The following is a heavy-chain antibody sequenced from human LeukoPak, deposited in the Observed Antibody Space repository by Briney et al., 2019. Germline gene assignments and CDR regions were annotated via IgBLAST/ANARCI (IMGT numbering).Heavy chain of an antibody. V-gene: IGHV4-30-4*08. D-gene: IGHD6-19*01. CDR3: AREGAVAGLLDY. Sequence: SETLSLTCTVSGGSISSGGYYWSWIRQHPGKGLEWIGYIYYSGSTYYNPSLKSRVTISVDTSKNQFSLKLSSVTAADTAVYYCAREGAVAGLLDYWGQGTLVTVSS. CDR1: GGSISSGGYY. J-gene: IGHJ4*02. CDR2: IYYSGST.